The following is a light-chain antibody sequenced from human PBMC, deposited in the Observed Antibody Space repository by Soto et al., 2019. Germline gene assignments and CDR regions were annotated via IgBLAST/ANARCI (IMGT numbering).Light chain of an antibody. CDR1: QSVSSN. Sequence: EIVMTQSPALLSVSPGETAALSCRASQSVSSNLAWYQQEPGQAPRLLIYGASTRATVIPARFSGSGSGTEFSLIISSLQSADFAVYYCQQYNKWPFTFGGGTKVEIK. V-gene: IGKV3D-15*01. CDR3: QQYNKWPFT. J-gene: IGKJ4*01. CDR2: GAS.